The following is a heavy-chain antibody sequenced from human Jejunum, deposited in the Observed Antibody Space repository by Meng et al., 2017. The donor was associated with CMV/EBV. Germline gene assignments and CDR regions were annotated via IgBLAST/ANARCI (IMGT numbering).Heavy chain of an antibody. CDR2: IYISGST. CDR3: ARESGSYYWFDP. V-gene: IGHV4-4*07. D-gene: IGHD1-26*01. Sequence: QESVPDLVQSSVTLSLNFFVYAGSISGYYWSWIRQPDGKGLEWIGSIYISGSTHYNPSLKSRLTMSVELSNNKISVKLRSVTAADTAVYYCARESGSYYWFDPWGQGTLVTVSS. CDR1: AGSISGYY. J-gene: IGHJ5*02.